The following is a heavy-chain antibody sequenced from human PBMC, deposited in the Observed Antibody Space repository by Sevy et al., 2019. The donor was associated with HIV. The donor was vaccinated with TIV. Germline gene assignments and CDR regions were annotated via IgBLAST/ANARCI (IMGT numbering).Heavy chain of an antibody. CDR3: ARDRGEILSSAFDY. CDR2: ISYDGRNNK. Sequence: GGSLRLSCAASGFTFSDYRMHWVRQAPGKGLEWVAVISYDGRNNKYNADSVKGRFTIPRDNSKNTVYLQMNSLRAEDTAIYYCARDRGEILSSAFDYWGQGTLVTVSS. J-gene: IGHJ4*02. V-gene: IGHV3-30*04. CDR1: GFTFSDYR. D-gene: IGHD3-16*01.